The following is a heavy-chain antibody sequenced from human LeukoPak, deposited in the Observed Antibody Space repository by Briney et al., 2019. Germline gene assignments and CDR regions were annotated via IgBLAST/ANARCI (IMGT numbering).Heavy chain of an antibody. D-gene: IGHD5-18*01. V-gene: IGHV3-30*18. J-gene: IGHJ4*02. CDR1: GFTFSSYG. CDR2: ISYDGSNK. Sequence: GRSLRLSCAASGFTFSSYGMHWLRQAPGKGLEWVAVISYDGSNKYYADSVKGRFTISRDNSKNTLYLQMNSLRAEDTAVYYCAKPTQGTAPLTDYWGQGTLVTVSS. CDR3: AKPTQGTAPLTDY.